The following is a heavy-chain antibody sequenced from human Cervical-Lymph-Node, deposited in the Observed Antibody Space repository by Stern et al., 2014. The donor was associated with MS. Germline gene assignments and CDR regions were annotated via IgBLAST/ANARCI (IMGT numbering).Heavy chain of an antibody. CDR2: IFPDDTDT. V-gene: IGHV5-51*01. Sequence: VQLVESGAEVKKPGGSLKISCKGSGYSFTSYWIGGGRQMPGKGLEWMGVIFPDDTDTRSNPSFQGQVTISADKSISTASLQWSSLKASDPAIYYCARGDCSTSSCSYNWFDPWGQGTLVTVAS. D-gene: IGHD2-2*01. CDR3: ARGDCSTSSCSYNWFDP. CDR1: GYSFTSYW. J-gene: IGHJ5*02.